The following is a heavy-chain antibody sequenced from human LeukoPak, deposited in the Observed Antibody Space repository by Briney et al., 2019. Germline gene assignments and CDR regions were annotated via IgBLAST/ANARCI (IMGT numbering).Heavy chain of an antibody. J-gene: IGHJ5*02. Sequence: GGSLRLSCAASGFTFSSYSMNWVRQAPGKALEWVSSISSSSSYIYYADSVKGRFTISRDNAKNSLYLQMNSLRAEDTAVYYCARGGLAAAAYWFDPWGQGTLVTVSS. CDR2: ISSSSSYI. CDR3: ARGGLAAAAYWFDP. D-gene: IGHD6-13*01. V-gene: IGHV3-21*01. CDR1: GFTFSSYS.